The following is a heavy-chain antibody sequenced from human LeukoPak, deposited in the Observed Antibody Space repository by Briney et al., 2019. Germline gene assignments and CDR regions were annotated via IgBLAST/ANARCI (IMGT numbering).Heavy chain of an antibody. CDR2: IYYSGST. CDR3: ARGLRGYSGYDPFAYDDY. CDR1: GDSISSYY. J-gene: IGHJ4*02. Sequence: SETLSLTCTVSGDSISSYYWSWIRQPPGKGLEWIGYIYYSGSTNYNPSLKSRVPISVDTSKNQFSLKLSSVTAADTAVYYCARGLRGYSGYDPFAYDDYWGQGTLVTVSS. D-gene: IGHD5-12*01. V-gene: IGHV4-59*01.